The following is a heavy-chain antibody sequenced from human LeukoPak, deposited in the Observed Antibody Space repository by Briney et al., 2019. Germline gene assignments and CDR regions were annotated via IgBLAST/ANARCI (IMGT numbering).Heavy chain of an antibody. D-gene: IGHD6-13*01. CDR1: GYTFTGYY. CDR2: INPNSGGT. V-gene: IGHV1-2*02. Sequence: ASVKVSCKASGYTFTGYYMHWVRQAPGQGLEWMGWINPNSGGTNYAQNFQGRVTMTRDTSISTAYMELSRLRSDDTAVYYCASIAAAGTSLDYWGQGTLVTVSS. J-gene: IGHJ4*02. CDR3: ASIAAAGTSLDY.